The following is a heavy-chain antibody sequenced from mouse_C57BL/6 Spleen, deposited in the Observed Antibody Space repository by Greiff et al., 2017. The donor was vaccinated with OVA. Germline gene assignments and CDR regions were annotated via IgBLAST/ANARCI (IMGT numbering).Heavy chain of an antibody. D-gene: IGHD2-2*01. CDR2: ISYDGSN. Sequence: DVKLQESGPGLVKPSQSLSLTCSVTGYSITSGYYWNWIRQFPGNKLEWMGYISYDGSNNYNPSLKNRISITRDTSKNQFFLKLNSVTTEDTATYDCARIGSTMVTTTVFDYWGQGTTLTVSS. CDR3: ARIGSTMVTTTVFDY. V-gene: IGHV3-6*01. J-gene: IGHJ2*01. CDR1: GYSITSGYY.